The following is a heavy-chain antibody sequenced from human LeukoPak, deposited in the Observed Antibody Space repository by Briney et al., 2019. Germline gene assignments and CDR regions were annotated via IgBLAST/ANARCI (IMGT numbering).Heavy chain of an antibody. V-gene: IGHV3-23*01. J-gene: IGHJ4*02. CDR1: GFSFTNYA. CDR3: ARLSAGRIDY. D-gene: IGHD1-1*01. CDR2: ISGSGGST. Sequence: GGSLRLSCAASGFSFTNYAMSWVRQAPGKGLEWVSAISGSGGSTYYADSVKGRFTISRDNSKNTLYLQMNSLRAEDTAVYYCARLSAGRIDYWGQGTLVTVSS.